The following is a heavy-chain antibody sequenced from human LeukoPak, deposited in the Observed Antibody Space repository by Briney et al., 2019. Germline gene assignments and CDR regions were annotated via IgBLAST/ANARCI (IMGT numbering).Heavy chain of an antibody. Sequence: GGSLRLSCAASGFPFSEYSMNWVRQAPGKGLEWVSYIDSSSTIYYADSVKGRFTISRDNAKNSLYLQLNSLRAEDTAVYYCARGPYDYGEYIDYWGQGTLVTVSS. CDR1: GFPFSEYS. CDR2: IDSSSTI. V-gene: IGHV3-69-1*01. J-gene: IGHJ4*02. CDR3: ARGPYDYGEYIDY. D-gene: IGHD4-17*01.